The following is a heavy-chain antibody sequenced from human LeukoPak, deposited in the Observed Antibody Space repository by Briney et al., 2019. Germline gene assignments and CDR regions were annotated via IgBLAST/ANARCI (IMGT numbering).Heavy chain of an antibody. D-gene: IGHD2-2*01. Sequence: PGGSLRLSCAASGFTFSSYAMSWVRQAPGKGLEWVSAISGSGGSTYYADSVKGRFTISRDNSKNTLYLQMNSLRAEDTALYYCARDPHIVVEPSDRVYFLDSWGQGTLVTVSS. V-gene: IGHV3-23*01. CDR1: GFTFSSYA. CDR3: ARDPHIVVEPSDRVYFLDS. CDR2: ISGSGGST. J-gene: IGHJ4*02.